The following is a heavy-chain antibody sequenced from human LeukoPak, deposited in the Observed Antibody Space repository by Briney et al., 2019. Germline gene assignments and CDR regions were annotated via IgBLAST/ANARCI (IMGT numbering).Heavy chain of an antibody. CDR1: GFTFSSYG. CDR2: IRYDGSNK. D-gene: IGHD3-3*01. V-gene: IGHV3-30*02. Sequence: PGGSLRLSCAASGFTFSSYGMHWVRQAPGKGLEWVAFIRYDGSNKYYADSVKGRFTISRDNSKNTLYLQMNSLRAEDTAVYYGAKDNDFWSGVDAFDIWGQGTMVTVSS. J-gene: IGHJ3*02. CDR3: AKDNDFWSGVDAFDI.